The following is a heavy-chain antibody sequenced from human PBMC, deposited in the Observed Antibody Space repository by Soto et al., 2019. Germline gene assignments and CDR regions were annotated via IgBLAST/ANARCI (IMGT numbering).Heavy chain of an antibody. V-gene: IGHV4-34*01. J-gene: IGHJ6*03. Sequence: PSETLSLTCAVYGGSFSGYYWSWIRQPPGKGLEWIGEINHSGSTNYNPSLKSRVTISVDTSKNQFSLKLSSVTAADTAVYYCARRHNCRGYSSTTDMDAWGKETTVTVSS. CDR3: ARRHNCRGYSSTTDMDA. CDR1: GGSFSGYY. CDR2: INHSGST. D-gene: IGHD3-3*01.